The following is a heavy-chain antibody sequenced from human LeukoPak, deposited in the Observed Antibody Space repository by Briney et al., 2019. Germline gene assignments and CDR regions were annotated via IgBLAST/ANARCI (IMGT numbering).Heavy chain of an antibody. CDR3: ARDISSSSPLDY. J-gene: IGHJ4*02. V-gene: IGHV1-69*05. Sequence: SVKVSCKASGGTFSSYAISWVRQAPGQGLEWMGRIIPIFGTANYAQKFQRRVTITTDESTSTAYMELSSLRSEDTAVYYCARDISSSSPLDYWGQGTLVTVSS. D-gene: IGHD6-6*01. CDR2: IIPIFGTA. CDR1: GGTFSSYA.